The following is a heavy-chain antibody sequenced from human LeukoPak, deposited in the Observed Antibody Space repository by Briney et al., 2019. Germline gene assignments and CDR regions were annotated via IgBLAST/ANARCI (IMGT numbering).Heavy chain of an antibody. CDR2: IYYSGST. CDR1: GGSFSGYY. J-gene: IGHJ4*02. D-gene: IGHD6-19*01. V-gene: IGHV4-59*01. CDR3: ARGVANTRPSGWYYFDY. Sequence: SETLSLTCAVYGGSFSGYYWSWIRQPPGKGLEWIGYIYYSGSTNYNPSLKSRVTISVDTSKNQFSLKLSSVTAADTAVYYCARGVANTRPSGWYYFDYWGQGTLVTVSS.